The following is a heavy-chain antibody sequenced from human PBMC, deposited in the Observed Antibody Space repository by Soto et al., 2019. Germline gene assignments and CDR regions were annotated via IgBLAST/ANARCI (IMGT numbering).Heavy chain of an antibody. V-gene: IGHV4-30-4*01. Sequence: QVQLQESGPGLVKPSQTLSLTCTVSGGSISSGNYYWSWIRQPPGKGLEWIGFISYSGSTYYSTSIKIRVTISVDTSKSQFSLNLSFVTAADTAVYYCATMGTPATGLYFFDYWGQGSLVTVSS. CDR2: ISYSGST. D-gene: IGHD2-15*01. CDR3: ATMGTPATGLYFFDY. J-gene: IGHJ4*02. CDR1: GGSISSGNYY.